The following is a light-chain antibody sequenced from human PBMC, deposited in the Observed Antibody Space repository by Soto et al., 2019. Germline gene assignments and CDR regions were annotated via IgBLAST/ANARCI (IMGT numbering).Light chain of an antibody. CDR1: QSVSSY. J-gene: IGKJ5*01. V-gene: IGKV3-11*01. CDR2: DAS. Sequence: EIVLTQSPATLAVSPGERTTLSGRASQSVSSYLAWYQQKPGQAPRLLIYDASNRATGIPARFSGSGSETDFTLTISSLEPEDFAVYYCQQRSNWPPITFGQGTRLEIK. CDR3: QQRSNWPPIT.